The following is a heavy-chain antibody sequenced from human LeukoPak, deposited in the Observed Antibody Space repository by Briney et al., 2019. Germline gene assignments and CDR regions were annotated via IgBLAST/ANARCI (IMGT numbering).Heavy chain of an antibody. V-gene: IGHV1-24*01. CDR2: FDPEDGET. CDR3: ATDQGRFGDPSFDY. CDR1: GYTLTELS. J-gene: IGHJ4*02. D-gene: IGHD3-10*01. Sequence: ASVKVSCKVSGYTLTELSMHWVRQAPGKGLEWMGGFDPEDGETIYAQKFQGRATMTEDTSTDTAYMELSSLRSEDTAVYYCATDQGRFGDPSFDYWGQGTLVTVSS.